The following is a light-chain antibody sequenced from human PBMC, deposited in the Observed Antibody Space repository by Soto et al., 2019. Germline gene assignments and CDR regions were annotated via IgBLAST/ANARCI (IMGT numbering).Light chain of an antibody. CDR3: QDYNNDSRT. V-gene: IGKV3-11*01. CDR2: DAY. Sequence: EIVLTQSPATLSLSPGERATLSCRASQSFRGLLAWYQQKPGQAPRLLIYDAYNRATGIPPRFSGSGSGTEFPLTITSLQPDDFATYYCQDYNNDSRTFGQGTKVDI. J-gene: IGKJ1*01. CDR1: QSFRGL.